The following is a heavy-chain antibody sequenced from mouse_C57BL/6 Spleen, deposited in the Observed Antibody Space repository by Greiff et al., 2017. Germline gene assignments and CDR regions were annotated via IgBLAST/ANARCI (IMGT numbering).Heavy chain of an antibody. Sequence: QVQLKASGAELVKPGASVTISCKASGYAFSSYWMNWVKQRPGKGLEWIGQIYPGDGDTNYNGKFKGKATLTEDKSSSTAYMQLSSLTSEDSAVYFCARRGTTVVAIDYWGQGTTLTVSS. CDR2: IYPGDGDT. CDR1: GYAFSSYW. D-gene: IGHD1-1*01. J-gene: IGHJ2*01. CDR3: ARRGTTVVAIDY. V-gene: IGHV1-80*01.